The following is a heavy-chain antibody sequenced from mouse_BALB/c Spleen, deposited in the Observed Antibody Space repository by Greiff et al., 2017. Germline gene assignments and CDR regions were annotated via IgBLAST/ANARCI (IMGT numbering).Heavy chain of an antibody. CDR3: ARDEDSSGYAMDY. CDR2: IWAGGST. J-gene: IGHJ4*01. Sequence: QVQLQQSGPGLVAPSQSLSITCTVSGFSLTSYGVHWVRQPPGKGLEWLGVIWAGGSTNYNSALMSRLSISKDNSKSQVFLKMNSLQTDDTAMYYCARDEDSSGYAMDYWGQGTSVTVSS. V-gene: IGHV2-9*02. CDR1: GFSLTSYG. D-gene: IGHD3-2*01.